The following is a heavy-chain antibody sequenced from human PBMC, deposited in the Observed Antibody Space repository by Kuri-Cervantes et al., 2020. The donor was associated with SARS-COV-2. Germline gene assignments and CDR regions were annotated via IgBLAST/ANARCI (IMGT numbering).Heavy chain of an antibody. CDR1: DGSTSSGGYS. CDR3: ARGRLIVVVPADLGMDV. D-gene: IGHD2-2*01. V-gene: IGHV4-61*08. Sequence: LRLSCDVLDGSTSSGGYSWSWIRQPPGKGLDWIGYIYYSGSTNYNPSLKSRVTISVDTSKNQFSLKLSSVTAAYTAVYYCARGRLIVVVPADLGMDVWGQGTTVTVSS. J-gene: IGHJ6*02. CDR2: IYYSGST.